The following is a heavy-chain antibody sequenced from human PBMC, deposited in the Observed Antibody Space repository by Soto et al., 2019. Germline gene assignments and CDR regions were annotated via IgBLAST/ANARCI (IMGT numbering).Heavy chain of an antibody. J-gene: IGHJ4*02. D-gene: IGHD6-19*01. CDR2: ISGSGGST. CDR3: AKDGSVVAVAGTDIFDY. CDR1: GFTFSSYA. Sequence: PGGSLRLSCAASGFTFSSYAMSWVRQAPGKGLEWVSAISGSGGSTYYADSVKGRFTISRDNSKNTLYLQMNSLRAEDTAVYYCAKDGSVVAVAGTDIFDYWGQGTLVTVSS. V-gene: IGHV3-23*01.